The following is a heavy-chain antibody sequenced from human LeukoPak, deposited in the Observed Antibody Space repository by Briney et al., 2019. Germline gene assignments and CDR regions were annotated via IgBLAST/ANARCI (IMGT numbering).Heavy chain of an antibody. J-gene: IGHJ3*02. V-gene: IGHV3-23*01. CDR1: GFTFSSYA. CDR3: AKIRSITMIVVVIDAFDI. Sequence: GGFLRLSCAASGFTFSSYAMSWVRQAPGKGLEWVSAISGSGGSTYYADSVKGRFTISRDNSKNTLYLQMNSLRAEDTAVYYCAKIRSITMIVVVIDAFDIWAQGTMVTVSS. CDR2: ISGSGGST. D-gene: IGHD3-22*01.